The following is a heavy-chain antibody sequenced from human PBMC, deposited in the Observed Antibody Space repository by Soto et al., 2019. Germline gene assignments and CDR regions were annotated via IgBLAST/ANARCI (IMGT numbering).Heavy chain of an antibody. D-gene: IGHD1-26*01. V-gene: IGHV3-30-3*01. CDR1: GFTFTNYP. J-gene: IGHJ4*02. CDR2: VSHDGINT. CDR3: AREKTVGGIRLDN. Sequence: QVQLVESGGGVVQPGRSLRLSCAASGFTFTNYPMHWVRQAPSKGLEWVAVVSHDGINTYYADSVKGRFTISRDNSKNTLYLQLNSLRTEDTAVFYCAREKTVGGIRLDNWGQGTLVTVSS.